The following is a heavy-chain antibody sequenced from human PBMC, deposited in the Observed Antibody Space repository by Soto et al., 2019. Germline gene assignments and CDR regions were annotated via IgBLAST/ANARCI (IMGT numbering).Heavy chain of an antibody. CDR3: ARSRGSGGVEYNMDV. CDR2: IMSDGSGT. Sequence: EVQLVESGGGLVQPGGSLRLSCAASGFTFSSYWMHWVRQGPGEGLVWVSRIMSDGSGTTYADSVKGRFTNSRDNAKNTLYLQMNSLRAEDTAVYHCARSRGSGGVEYNMDVWGQGTTVTVSS. V-gene: IGHV3-74*01. J-gene: IGHJ6*02. CDR1: GFTFSSYW. D-gene: IGHD3-16*01.